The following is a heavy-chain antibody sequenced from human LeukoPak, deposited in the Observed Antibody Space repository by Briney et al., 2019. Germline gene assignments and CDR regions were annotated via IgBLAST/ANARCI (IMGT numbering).Heavy chain of an antibody. CDR3: ARRLHDYYYYYMDV. Sequence: PGGSLRLSCEASGFTFSRYWMHWVRQAPGKGLVWVSRINSDGSSTTYADSVKGRFTISRDNAKNSLYLQMNSLRAEDTAVYYCARRLHDYYYYYMDVWGKGTTVTISS. V-gene: IGHV3-74*01. J-gene: IGHJ6*03. CDR2: INSDGSST. CDR1: GFTFSRYW. D-gene: IGHD5-18*01.